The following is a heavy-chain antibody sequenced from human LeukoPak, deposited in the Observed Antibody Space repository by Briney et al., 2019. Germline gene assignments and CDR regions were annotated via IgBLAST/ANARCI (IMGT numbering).Heavy chain of an antibody. V-gene: IGHV1-8*01. CDR2: MNPNSGNT. CDR3: ARGYCNGGSGFRFDP. J-gene: IGHJ5*02. Sequence: ASLKLSCNASGYTFTSYDINWVRQAPGQGLEWIGCMNPNSGNTGYAQKFQGRVTMTRNTSISKAYMELSSLTSEDTAVYYCARGYCNGGSGFRFDPWGQGTLVTVSS. D-gene: IGHD2-15*01. CDR1: GYTFTSYD.